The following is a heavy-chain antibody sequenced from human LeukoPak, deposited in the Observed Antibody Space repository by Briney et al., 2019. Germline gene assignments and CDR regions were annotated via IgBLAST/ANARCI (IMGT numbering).Heavy chain of an antibody. D-gene: IGHD3-22*01. J-gene: IGHJ4*02. Sequence: TGGSLRLSCAASGFTFGSYAMSWVRQAPGKGLEWVSGISTSGGTTSCAESVKGRFTVSRDNPRNTLYMEMNSLRDEDTAVYYCAVMHRYYDGSGYWVQWGQGTLVTVSS. CDR3: AVMHRYYDGSGYWVQ. CDR2: ISTSGGTT. CDR1: GFTFGSYA. V-gene: IGHV3-23*01.